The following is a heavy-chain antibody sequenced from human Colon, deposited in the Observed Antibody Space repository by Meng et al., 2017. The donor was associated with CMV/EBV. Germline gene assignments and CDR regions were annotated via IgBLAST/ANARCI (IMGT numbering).Heavy chain of an antibody. CDR1: GFTVSSNY. CDR3: ARGADFDF. V-gene: IGHV3-21*01. CDR2: ISSSTTYI. J-gene: IGHJ4*02. Sequence: GESLKISCAASGFTVSSNYMSWVRQAPGKGLEWVSSISSSTTYIYYADSLKGRFTVSRDNAKNSLFLQMHGLRAEDTAVYYCARGADFDFWGQGTLVTVSS. D-gene: IGHD4/OR15-4a*01.